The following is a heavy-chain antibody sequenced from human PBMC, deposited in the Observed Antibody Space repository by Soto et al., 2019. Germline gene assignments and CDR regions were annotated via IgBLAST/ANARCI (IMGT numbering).Heavy chain of an antibody. D-gene: IGHD3-22*01. CDR2: IYYSGST. Sequence: PSETMSLTCTVSGGSISSGGYYWSWIRQHPGKGLEWIGYIYYSGSTYYNPSLKSRVTISVDTSKNQFSLKLSSVTAADTAVYYCARAVVINHDAFDIWGQGTMVTVSS. V-gene: IGHV4-31*03. J-gene: IGHJ3*02. CDR3: ARAVVINHDAFDI. CDR1: GGSISSGGYY.